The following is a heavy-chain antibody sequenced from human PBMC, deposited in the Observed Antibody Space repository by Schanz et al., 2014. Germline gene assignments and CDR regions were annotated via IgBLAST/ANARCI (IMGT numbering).Heavy chain of an antibody. CDR3: VRVSFADPRVYRGMDRDIDY. CDR1: GFSFSTYW. J-gene: IGHJ4*02. V-gene: IGHV3-7*02. D-gene: IGHD6-6*01. CDR2: IKRDGSEK. Sequence: EVKMVESGGGLVPPGGSLTLSCAASGFSFSTYWMSWVRQAPGKGLEWVANIKRDGSEKNYLDSVKGRLTISRDDAKKSMYLQMINLRAEDTAVYDCVRVSFADPRVYRGMDRDIDYWGQGTLVTVSS.